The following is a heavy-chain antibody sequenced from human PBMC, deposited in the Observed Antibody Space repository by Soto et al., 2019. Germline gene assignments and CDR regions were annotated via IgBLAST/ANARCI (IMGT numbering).Heavy chain of an antibody. CDR2: IMPMLGTP. D-gene: IGHD3-22*01. CDR1: GNTFSSYA. Sequence: GASVKVSCKSSGNTFSSYAISWVRQAPGQGPEWMGGIMPMLGTPSYAQKFQDRVTITADKFTSTAYMELSGLRSEDTAVYYCAKEKSRYDRSGYYRPDYWGQGTLVTVSS. V-gene: IGHV1-69*10. CDR3: AKEKSRYDRSGYYRPDY. J-gene: IGHJ4*02.